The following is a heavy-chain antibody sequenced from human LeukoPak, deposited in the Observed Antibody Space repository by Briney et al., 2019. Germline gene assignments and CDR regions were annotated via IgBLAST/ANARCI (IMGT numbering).Heavy chain of an antibody. CDR3: ARVNSGYSYGYPHEYFDY. J-gene: IGHJ4*02. CDR2: IYYSGST. Sequence: PSETLSLTCTVSGGSISSCYWSWIRQPPGKGLEWIGYIYYSGSTNYNPSLKSRVTISVDTSKNQFSLKLSSVTAADTAVYYCARVNSGYSYGYPHEYFDYWGQGTLVTVSS. V-gene: IGHV4-59*01. CDR1: GGSISSCY. D-gene: IGHD5-18*01.